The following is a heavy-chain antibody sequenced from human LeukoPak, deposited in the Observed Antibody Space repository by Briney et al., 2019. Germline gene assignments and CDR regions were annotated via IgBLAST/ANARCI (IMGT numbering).Heavy chain of an antibody. J-gene: IGHJ4*02. V-gene: IGHV3-23*01. D-gene: IGHD1-7*01. CDR2: ITGGGGGT. Sequence: GGSPRLSCAASGFTFSSYSMNWVCQAPGKGLEWVSAITGGGGGTDYADSVKGRFTISRDNSKKTLYLQMNSLRAEDTAVYYCAKKMTATTPNFDYWGQGTLVTVSS. CDR3: AKKMTATTPNFDY. CDR1: GFTFSSYS.